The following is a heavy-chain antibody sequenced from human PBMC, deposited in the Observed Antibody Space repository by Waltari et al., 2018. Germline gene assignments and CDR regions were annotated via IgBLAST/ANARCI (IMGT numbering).Heavy chain of an antibody. Sequence: QVQLQQWGAGLLKPSETLSLTCAVSGGSFSASYWSWLRHPPGKGLEWIGEINHSGSTNYNPSLKSRVTISVDTSKNQFSLKLSSVTAADTAVYYCASVAGTTTGGAFDIWGQGTMVTVSS. CDR2: INHSGST. J-gene: IGHJ3*02. CDR1: GGSFSASY. D-gene: IGHD1-7*01. V-gene: IGHV4-34*01. CDR3: ASVAGTTTGGAFDI.